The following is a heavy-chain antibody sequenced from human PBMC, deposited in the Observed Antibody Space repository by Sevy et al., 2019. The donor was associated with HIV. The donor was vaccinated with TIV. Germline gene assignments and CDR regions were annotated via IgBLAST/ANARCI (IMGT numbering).Heavy chain of an antibody. Sequence: ASVKVSCKASGGTFSSYAISWVRQAPGQGLEWMGGIIPIFGTANYAQKFQGRVTITADKSTSTAYMELSSLGSEDTAVYYCARAPGTMVRGVTSSPFDYWGQGTLVTVSS. CDR3: ARAPGTMVRGVTSSPFDY. V-gene: IGHV1-69*06. J-gene: IGHJ4*02. CDR2: IIPIFGTA. D-gene: IGHD3-10*01. CDR1: GGTFSSYA.